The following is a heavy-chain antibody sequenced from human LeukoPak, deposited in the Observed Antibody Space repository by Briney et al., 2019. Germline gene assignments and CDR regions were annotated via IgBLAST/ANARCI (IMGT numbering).Heavy chain of an antibody. CDR2: IYYSGST. V-gene: IGHV4-59*01. CDR3: ARDSSYSSSRGDWYFDL. J-gene: IGHJ2*01. CDR1: GGSISSYY. D-gene: IGHD6-13*01. Sequence: SETLSLTCTVSGGSISSYYWSWIRQPPGKGLEWIGYIYYSGSTNYNPSLKSRVTISVDTSRNQFSLKLSSVTAADTAVYYCARDSSYSSSRGDWYFDLWGRGTLVTVSS.